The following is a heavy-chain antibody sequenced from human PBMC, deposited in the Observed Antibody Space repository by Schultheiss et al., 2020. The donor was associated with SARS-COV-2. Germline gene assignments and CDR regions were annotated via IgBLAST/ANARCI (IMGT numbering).Heavy chain of an antibody. D-gene: IGHD1-26*01. Sequence: ASVKVSCKASGYTFTSYGISWVRQAPGQGLEWMGWISAYNGNTNYAQKLQGRVTMTTDTSTSTAYMELRSLRSDDTAVYYCARPASGSPSYAFDIWGQGTTVTVSS. V-gene: IGHV1-18*01. CDR1: GYTFTSYG. J-gene: IGHJ3*02. CDR3: ARPASGSPSYAFDI. CDR2: ISAYNGNT.